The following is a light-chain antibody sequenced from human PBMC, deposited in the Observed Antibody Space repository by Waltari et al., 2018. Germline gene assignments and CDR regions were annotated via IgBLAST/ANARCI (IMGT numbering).Light chain of an antibody. J-gene: IGLJ2*01. CDR3: QVWDSSSDHHVV. V-gene: IGLV3-21*01. CDR1: NIGAKS. Sequence: SYVMTQTPSLSVAPGQTARITCGGNNIGAKSVQWYQQKPAQAPVLVIYYDSDRPSDIPERFSGSNSGNRATPTISRVEAGDEADYYCQVWDSSSDHHVVFGGGTKLTVL. CDR2: YDS.